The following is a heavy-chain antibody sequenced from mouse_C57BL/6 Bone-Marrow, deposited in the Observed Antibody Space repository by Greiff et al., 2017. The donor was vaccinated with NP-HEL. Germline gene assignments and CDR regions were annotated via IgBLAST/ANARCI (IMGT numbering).Heavy chain of an antibody. Sequence: EVKLVESGGGLVQPKGSLKLSCAASGFSFNTYAMNWVRQAPGKGLEWVARIRSKSNNYATYYADSVKDRFTISRDDSESMLYLQMNNLKTEDTAMYYCVRPYYYGFAYWGQGTLVTVSA. CDR2: IRSKSNNYAT. D-gene: IGHD1-1*01. J-gene: IGHJ3*01. V-gene: IGHV10-1*01. CDR1: GFSFNTYA. CDR3: VRPYYYGFAY.